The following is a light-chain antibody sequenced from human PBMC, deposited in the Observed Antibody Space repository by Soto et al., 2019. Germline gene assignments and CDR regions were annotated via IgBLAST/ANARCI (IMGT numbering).Light chain of an antibody. CDR1: QSVRTY. CDR3: QQRSDWPST. Sequence: EIVLTQSPATLSLSPGERATLSCRASQSVRTYLAWYQQKPGQDPRLVIYDVSNRATGIPARFSGSGSGKDFTLTISSLEPEDFALYYCQQRSDWPSTFGGGTKVQIK. J-gene: IGKJ4*01. V-gene: IGKV3-11*01. CDR2: DVS.